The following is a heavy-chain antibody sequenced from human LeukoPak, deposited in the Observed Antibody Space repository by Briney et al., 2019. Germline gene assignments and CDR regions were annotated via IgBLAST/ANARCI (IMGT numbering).Heavy chain of an antibody. D-gene: IGHD1-1*01. J-gene: IGHJ4*02. CDR2: VYTGGST. CDR3: ARDPYGTGAFDY. V-gene: IGHV3-66*01. CDR1: GFTVSSNY. Sequence: GGSLRLSCAASGFTVSSNYMNWVRQAPGKGLEWVSVVYTGGSTYYADSVKGGFTISRDNPKNTVYLQVNSLRAEDTAVYYCARDPYGTGAFDYWGQGTQVTVSS.